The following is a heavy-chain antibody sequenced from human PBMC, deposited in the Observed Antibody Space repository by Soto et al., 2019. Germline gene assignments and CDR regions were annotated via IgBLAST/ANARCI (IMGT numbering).Heavy chain of an antibody. CDR3: ARGDRGAFDL. CDR1: GFTFSYYW. Sequence: HPGGSLRLSCAASGFTFSYYWMHWVRQAPGQGLVWVSRIHSDGSSTTYADSAKGRFTISRDNAKNTLYLQMNSLRAEDTAVYYSARGDRGAFDLWGQGTMVTVSS. J-gene: IGHJ3*01. V-gene: IGHV3-74*01. CDR2: IHSDGSST. D-gene: IGHD2-21*02.